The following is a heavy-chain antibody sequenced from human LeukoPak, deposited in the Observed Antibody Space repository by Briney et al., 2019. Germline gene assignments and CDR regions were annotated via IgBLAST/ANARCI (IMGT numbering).Heavy chain of an antibody. V-gene: IGHV3-7*01. Sequence: PGGSLRLSCAASGFTFSSHWMTWVRQAPGKGLEWVANINQDGSERYYVDSVKGRFTISRDNAKNTLYLQMNSLRAEDTAVYYCAREASQYYYDSSGYAFDIWGQGTMVTVSS. D-gene: IGHD3-22*01. CDR2: INQDGSER. CDR3: AREASQYYYDSSGYAFDI. CDR1: GFTFSSHW. J-gene: IGHJ3*02.